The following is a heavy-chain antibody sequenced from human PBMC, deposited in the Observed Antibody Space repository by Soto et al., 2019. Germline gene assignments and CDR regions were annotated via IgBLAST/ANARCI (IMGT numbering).Heavy chain of an antibody. CDR1: GGSISSGGYS. Sequence: PSETLSLTCAVSGGSISSGGYSWSWIRHPPGKGLEWIGYIYHSGSTYYNPSLKSRVTISVDRSKNQFSLKLSSVTAADTAVYYCATSKRFLESYFGYWGQGTLVTVSS. J-gene: IGHJ4*02. V-gene: IGHV4-30-2*01. CDR2: IYHSGST. D-gene: IGHD3-3*01. CDR3: ATSKRFLESYFGY.